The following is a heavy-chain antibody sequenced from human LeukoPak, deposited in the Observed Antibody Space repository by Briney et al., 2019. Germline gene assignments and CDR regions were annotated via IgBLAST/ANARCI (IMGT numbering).Heavy chain of an antibody. CDR1: GFAFSSYE. CDR3: ARDQASVASSADY. CDR2: ISGSGSTI. J-gene: IGHJ4*02. V-gene: IGHV3-48*03. D-gene: IGHD5-12*01. Sequence: PGGSLRLSCAASGFAFSSYEMNWVRQAPGKGLEWISYISGSGSTIYYADSVKGRFTISRDNPKNSLYLQMNSLRAEDTGIYYCARDQASVASSADYWGQGTLVTVSS.